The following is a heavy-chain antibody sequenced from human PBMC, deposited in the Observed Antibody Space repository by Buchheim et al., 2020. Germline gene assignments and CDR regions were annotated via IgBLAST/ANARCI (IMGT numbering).Heavy chain of an antibody. V-gene: IGHV3-30*18. CDR3: GKDSLEYVRPELIRH. CDR2: LSYDGSSK. Sequence: QVQLMESGGGVVHPGTSLRLSCEASGFTFNTYAMHWVRQAPGKGLEWVAFLSYDGSSKDYAESVKGRFTISRDNSRNTPYLQMNRLRVEDSGFYYCGKDSLEYVRPELIRHWGRGTL. J-gene: IGHJ4*02. D-gene: IGHD3-3*01. CDR1: GFTFNTYA.